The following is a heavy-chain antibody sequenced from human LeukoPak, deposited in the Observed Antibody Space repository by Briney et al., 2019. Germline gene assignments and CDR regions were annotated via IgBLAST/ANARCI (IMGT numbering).Heavy chain of an antibody. V-gene: IGHV3-7*01. Sequence: GGSLRLSCAASGFPFNSYWMSWVRQAPGKGLEWVANINPDGSETRCVDSVKGRFTVSRDNAGNSVFLQVNSLRVEDTAVYYCAGSRVAVTDTLDPWGQGTLVTVSP. D-gene: IGHD6-19*01. CDR2: INPDGSET. CDR3: AGSRVAVTDTLDP. J-gene: IGHJ5*02. CDR1: GFPFNSYW.